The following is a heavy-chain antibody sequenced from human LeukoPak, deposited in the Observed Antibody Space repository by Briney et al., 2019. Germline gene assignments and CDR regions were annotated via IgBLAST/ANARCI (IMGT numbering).Heavy chain of an antibody. D-gene: IGHD2-2*01. CDR1: GGTFSSYA. Sequence: SVKVSCKASGGTFSSYAISWVRQAPGQGLEWMGGIIPIFGTANYAQKFQGRVMITADESTSTAYMELSSLRSEDTAVYYCARDWDTYANFDYWGQGTLVTVSS. CDR2: IIPIFGTA. J-gene: IGHJ4*02. CDR3: ARDWDTYANFDY. V-gene: IGHV1-69*13.